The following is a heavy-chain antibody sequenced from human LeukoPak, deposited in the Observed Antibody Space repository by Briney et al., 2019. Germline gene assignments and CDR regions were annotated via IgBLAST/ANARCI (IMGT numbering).Heavy chain of an antibody. CDR2: IYYSGST. V-gene: IGHV4-59*01. Sequence: SETLSLTCTVSGGSISSYYWSWIRQPPGKGLEWIGYIYYSGSTNYNPSLKSRVTISVDTSKNQFSLKLSSVTAADTAVYYCARGARSSWYRYYYYYYMDVWGKGTTVTISS. J-gene: IGHJ6*03. D-gene: IGHD6-13*01. CDR1: GGSISSYY. CDR3: ARGARSSWYRYYYYYYMDV.